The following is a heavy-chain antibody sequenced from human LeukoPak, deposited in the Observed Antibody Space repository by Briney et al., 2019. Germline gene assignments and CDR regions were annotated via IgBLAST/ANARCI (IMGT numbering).Heavy chain of an antibody. V-gene: IGHV3-49*03. CDR3: TRDGMGDFDY. J-gene: IGHJ4*02. Sequence: GGSLRLSCTSSGFTFCDYAMSWFRQAPGKGLEWVGFIRSKTYGGTTEYAASVKGRFTISRDDSKSIAYLQMNSLNTEDTAVYYCTRDGMGDFDYWGQGTLVTVSS. D-gene: IGHD1-26*01. CDR1: GFTFCDYA. CDR2: IRSKTYGGTT.